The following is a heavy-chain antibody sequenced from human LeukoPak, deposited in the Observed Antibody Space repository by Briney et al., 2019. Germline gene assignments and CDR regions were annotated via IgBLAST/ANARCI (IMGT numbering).Heavy chain of an antibody. J-gene: IGHJ4*02. D-gene: IGHD3-10*01. V-gene: IGHV4-34*01. Sequence: SSETLSLTCAVYGGSFSGYYWSWIRQPPGKGLEWIGEINHSGGTNYNPSLKSRVTISVDTSKNQLSLKLTSVTAADTAVYYCARGALKIYGSGSYFAYWGQGTLVTVSS. CDR2: INHSGGT. CDR3: ARGALKIYGSGSYFAY. CDR1: GGSFSGYY.